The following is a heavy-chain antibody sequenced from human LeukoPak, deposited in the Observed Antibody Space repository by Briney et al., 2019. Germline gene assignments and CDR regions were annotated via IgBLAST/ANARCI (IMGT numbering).Heavy chain of an antibody. Sequence: ASVKVSCKASGYTFTSYYMHWVRQAPGQGLEWMGIINPSGGSTSYAQKFQGRVTMTRDMSTSTVYMELSSLRPEDTAVYYCARETDYYGSGSYSPFGYWGQGTLVTVSS. CDR2: INPSGGST. D-gene: IGHD3-10*01. CDR1: GYTFTSYY. CDR3: ARETDYYGSGSYSPFGY. J-gene: IGHJ4*02. V-gene: IGHV1-46*01.